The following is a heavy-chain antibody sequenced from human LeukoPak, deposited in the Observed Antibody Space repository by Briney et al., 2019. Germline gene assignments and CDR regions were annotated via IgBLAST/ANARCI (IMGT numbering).Heavy chain of an antibody. CDR3: ARDIGSSYYFDY. J-gene: IGHJ4*02. V-gene: IGHV4-4*07. Sequence: SETLSLTCSVSGGSISYYYWSWIRQPAGKGLEWIGRIYSSGSTNYNPSLKRRITMSVDTSKNQFSLKLSSVTDADAAVYYGARDIGSSYYFDYWGQGTLVTVSS. D-gene: IGHD3-10*01. CDR1: GGSISYYY. CDR2: IYSSGST.